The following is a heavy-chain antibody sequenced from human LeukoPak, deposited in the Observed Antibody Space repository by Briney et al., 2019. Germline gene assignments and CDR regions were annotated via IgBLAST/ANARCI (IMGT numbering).Heavy chain of an antibody. Sequence: SETLSHTCVVYLGSFSGYYWSGIRQPPREGVWWRGEINHSGSTNYNPSLMSRVTISVDTTKNQFSLKLSSVTAADTAVYYCARWVVGSYYDFDYWGQGTLVTVSS. D-gene: IGHD1-26*01. V-gene: IGHV4-34*01. J-gene: IGHJ4*02. CDR1: LGSFSGYY. CDR2: INHSGST. CDR3: ARWVVGSYYDFDY.